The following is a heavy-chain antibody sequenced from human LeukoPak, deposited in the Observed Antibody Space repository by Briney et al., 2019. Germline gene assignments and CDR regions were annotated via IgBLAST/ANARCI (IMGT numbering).Heavy chain of an antibody. CDR1: GYIFTSYY. D-gene: IGHD6-13*01. V-gene: IGHV5-51*01. CDR2: IYPGDFDT. J-gene: IGHJ5*02. CDR3: ARVIADNWFDP. Sequence: GESQKISCQGSGYIFTSYYIAWVRQMPGKGLEWMGIIYPGDFDTRYSPSFQGQVTISADKSINTAYLQWSSLKASDTAMYYCARVIADNWFDPWGQGTLVTVPS.